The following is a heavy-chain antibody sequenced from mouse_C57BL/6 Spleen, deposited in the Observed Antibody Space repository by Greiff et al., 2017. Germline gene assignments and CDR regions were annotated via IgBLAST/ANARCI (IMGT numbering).Heavy chain of an antibody. CDR3: ASSALSQDY. J-gene: IGHJ4*01. CDR1: GYPFTSSW. V-gene: IGHV1-82*01. CDR2: LYPCAGDT. Sequence: QVQLQQSGPELVKPGASVKISCKASGYPFTSSWLHWVKQRPGKGLEWIGRLYPCAGDTNYNGKFKGKATLTADKSSSTAYSQLSSQTSEDSAVYVCASSALSQDYWGQGTSVTVSS. D-gene: IGHD3-2*02.